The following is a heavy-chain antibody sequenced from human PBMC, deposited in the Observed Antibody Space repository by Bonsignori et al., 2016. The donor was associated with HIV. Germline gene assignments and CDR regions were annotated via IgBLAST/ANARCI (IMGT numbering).Heavy chain of an antibody. CDR1: GGTFSGNY. CDR2: INHTGYN. CDR3: ARGGLTFGGVVVSDYFDY. V-gene: IGHV4-34*01. J-gene: IGHJ4*02. Sequence: SETLSLTCAVYGGTFSGNYWSWIRQPPGKGLEWIGEINHTGYNNYNPSLKSRVTISVDTSKNQFSLKLSSVTAADTAVYYCARGGLTFGGVVVSDYFDYWGQGTLVTVSS. D-gene: IGHD3-16*02.